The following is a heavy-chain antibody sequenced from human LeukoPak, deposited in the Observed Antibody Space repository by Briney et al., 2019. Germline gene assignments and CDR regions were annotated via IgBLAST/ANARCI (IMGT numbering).Heavy chain of an antibody. CDR1: GFSFNDYV. Sequence: GGSLRLSCAASGFSFNDYVMNWVRQAPGKGLEWVSGIVWNGDPTGYADSVKGRFTVSRDNAKNSLYLQMNTLRAEDTAVYSCARGADGVSSNSRGWFDPWGQGTLVTVSS. J-gene: IGHJ5*02. CDR2: IVWNGDPT. V-gene: IGHV3-20*04. CDR3: ARGADGVSSNSRGWFDP. D-gene: IGHD2-15*01.